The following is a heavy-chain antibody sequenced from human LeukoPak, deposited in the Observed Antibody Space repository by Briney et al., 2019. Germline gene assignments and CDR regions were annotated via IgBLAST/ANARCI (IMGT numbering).Heavy chain of an antibody. CDR1: GYTFTSYG. D-gene: IGHD5-12*01. Sequence: GASVNVSFTASGYTFTSYGITWVRQAPGQGLEWMGWISGYNGNTKYARKVQGRVTMTTDTSTTTAYMELRSLRSDDTAVYYCARDTGLEWRRLGKEACLLWAQETVVTVSP. CDR3: ARDTGLEWRRLGKEACLL. CDR2: ISGYNGNT. V-gene: IGHV1-18*01. J-gene: IGHJ3*01.